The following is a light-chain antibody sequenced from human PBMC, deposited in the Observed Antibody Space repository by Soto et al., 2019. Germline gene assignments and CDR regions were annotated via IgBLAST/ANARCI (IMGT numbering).Light chain of an antibody. CDR1: QSVSSSY. CDR2: GAS. Sequence: EIVLTQSPGTLSLSPGERATLSCRASQSVSSSYLAWYQQKPGQAPRLLIYGASSRATGIPDRFSGSGSGTDFTLNISRLEPEDFAVYYCQQYGSSRAWTFGQGTKLEIK. V-gene: IGKV3-20*01. J-gene: IGKJ1*01. CDR3: QQYGSSRAWT.